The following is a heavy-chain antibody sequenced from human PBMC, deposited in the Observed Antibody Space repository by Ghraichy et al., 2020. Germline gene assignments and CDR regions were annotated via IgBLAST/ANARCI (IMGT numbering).Heavy chain of an antibody. CDR2: ISSSSSYI. V-gene: IGHV3-21*01. Sequence: LSLTCAASGFTFSSYSMNWVRQAPGKGLEWVSSISSSSSYIYYADSVKGRFTISRDNAKNSLYLQMNSLRAEDTAVYYCARDRKSPYGDYYYYYYGMDVWGQGTTVTVSS. CDR1: GFTFSSYS. CDR3: ARDRKSPYGDYYYYYYGMDV. J-gene: IGHJ6*02. D-gene: IGHD4-17*01.